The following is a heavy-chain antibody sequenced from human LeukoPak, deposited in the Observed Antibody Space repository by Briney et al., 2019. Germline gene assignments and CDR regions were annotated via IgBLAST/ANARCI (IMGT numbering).Heavy chain of an antibody. V-gene: IGHV5-51*01. Sequence: GESLKISCKGSGYSFTSYWIGWVRQMPGKGPEWMGIIYPGDSDTRYSPSFQGQVTISADKSISTAYLQWSSLKASDTAMYYCARHVKYSSSPLGGEFDYWGQGTLVTVSS. CDR1: GYSFTSYW. CDR3: ARHVKYSSSPLGGEFDY. D-gene: IGHD6-13*01. J-gene: IGHJ4*02. CDR2: IYPGDSDT.